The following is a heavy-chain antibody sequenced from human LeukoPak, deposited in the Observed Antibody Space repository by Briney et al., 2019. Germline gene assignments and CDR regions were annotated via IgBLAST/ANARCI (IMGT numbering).Heavy chain of an antibody. J-gene: IGHJ4*02. CDR3: ARRSPNYYFDY. CDR1: GFTFSNYN. V-gene: IGHV3-21*01. CDR2: ISSSNNYI. Sequence: GGSLRLSCAASGFTFSNYNMNWVRQAPGKGLEWVSSISSSNNYIYYADSVTGRFTISRDNAKNSLYLQMNSLRAEDTAVYYCARRSPNYYFDYWGQGTPVTVSS.